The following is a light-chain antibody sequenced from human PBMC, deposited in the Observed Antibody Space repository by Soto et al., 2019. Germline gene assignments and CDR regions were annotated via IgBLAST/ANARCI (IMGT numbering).Light chain of an antibody. CDR2: GTS. CDR1: QSVSIK. V-gene: IGKV3D-7*01. J-gene: IGKJ1*01. Sequence: EIVLTQSPATLSVSPGERATLSCRASQSVSIKLAWYQHKPGQAPRLLIYGTSTRATGIPVRFSGSGSGTDFTLTISSLQPEDFAVYFCHQDFNLPWTFGQGTKVDIK. CDR3: HQDFNLPWT.